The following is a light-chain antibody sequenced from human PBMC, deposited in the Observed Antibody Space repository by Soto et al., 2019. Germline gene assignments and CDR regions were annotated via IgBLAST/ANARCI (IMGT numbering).Light chain of an antibody. CDR2: EVS. CDR3: SSYTNGRTLD. CDR1: SSDVGGYNY. J-gene: IGLJ1*01. Sequence: ALTQPASVSGSPGQSITISCTGTSSDVGGYNYVSWYQQHPGKAPKLVIYEVSNRPSGVSNRFSGSKTGNTASLTIPGLQAQAEADFYCSSYTNGRTLDFGSARKVTGL. V-gene: IGLV2-14*01.